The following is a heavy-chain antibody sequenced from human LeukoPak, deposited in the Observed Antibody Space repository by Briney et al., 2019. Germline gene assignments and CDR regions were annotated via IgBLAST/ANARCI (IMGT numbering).Heavy chain of an antibody. J-gene: IGHJ6*03. CDR2: INPNSGGT. V-gene: IGHV1-2*02. CDR3: ARVGSVQLPYYYYYYTDV. D-gene: IGHD1-26*01. Sequence: ASVKVSCKASGYTFTGYYMHWVRQAPGQGLEWMGWINPNSGGTNYAQKFRGRVTMTRDTSISTAYMELSRLRSDDTAVHYCARVGSVQLPYYYYYYTDVWGKGTTVTVSS. CDR1: GYTFTGYY.